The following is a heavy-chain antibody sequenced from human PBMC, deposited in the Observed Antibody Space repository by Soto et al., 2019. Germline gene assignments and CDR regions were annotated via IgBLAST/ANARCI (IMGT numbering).Heavy chain of an antibody. CDR3: ARGTSGSHWPFDY. J-gene: IGHJ4*02. CDR2: IYSSGST. V-gene: IGHV4-59*11. CDR1: VGSISIHY. D-gene: IGHD1-26*01. Sequence: PSEALCVTCIVSVGSISIHYWSWIRQPPGKGLEWIGYIYSSGSTNYNPSLKNRLTISVDTSKNQFSLRLSPVTAADTAVYYCARGTSGSHWPFDYWGQGTLVTVS.